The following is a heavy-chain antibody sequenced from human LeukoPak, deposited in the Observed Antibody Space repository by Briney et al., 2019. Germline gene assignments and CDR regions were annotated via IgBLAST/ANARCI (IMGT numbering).Heavy chain of an antibody. CDR3: ARGGQSKYDSSGYLNYFDY. CDR2: ISSNGGST. J-gene: IGHJ4*02. V-gene: IGHV3-64*01. D-gene: IGHD3-22*01. CDR1: GFTFSSYV. Sequence: GGSLRLSCAASGFTFSSYVMYWVRQAPGKGLEYVSSISSNGGSTYYANSVKGRFTISRDNSKNTLYLQMGSLRAEGMAVYYCARGGQSKYDSSGYLNYFDYWGQGTLVTVSS.